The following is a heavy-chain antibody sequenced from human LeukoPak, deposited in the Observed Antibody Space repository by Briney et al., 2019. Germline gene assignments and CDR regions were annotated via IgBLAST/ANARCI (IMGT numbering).Heavy chain of an antibody. D-gene: IGHD3-10*02. Sequence: GGSLRLSCAASGFTFSSYWMHWVRQAPGKGLVWVSRTNSDGSSISYADSVKGRFSISRDNAKNTLYLQMNSLRAEDTAVYYCAELGITMIGGVWGKGTTVTISS. J-gene: IGHJ6*04. V-gene: IGHV3-74*01. CDR3: AELGITMIGGV. CDR1: GFTFSSYW. CDR2: TNSDGSSI.